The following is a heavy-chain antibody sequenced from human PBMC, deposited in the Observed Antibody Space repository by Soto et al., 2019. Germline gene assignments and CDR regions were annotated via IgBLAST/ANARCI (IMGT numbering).Heavy chain of an antibody. CDR2: IGTQHDA. D-gene: IGHD3-16*01. J-gene: IGHJ5*02. CDR3: ARQASHLHGGGGWFDP. V-gene: IGHV3-13*01. CDR1: GFTFSAYD. Sequence: ESGGGLVQPGGSLRLSCAASGFTFSAYDMHWVRQTTGKGLEWVAAIGTQHDAYYPDSVKGRFTISRENAKNSLYLQMNSPRAGDTAVYYCARQASHLHGGGGWFDPWGQGTLVTVSS.